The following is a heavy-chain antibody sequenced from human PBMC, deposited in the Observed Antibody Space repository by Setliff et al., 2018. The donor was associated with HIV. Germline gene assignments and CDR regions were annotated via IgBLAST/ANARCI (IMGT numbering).Heavy chain of an antibody. J-gene: IGHJ4*02. CDR3: ARGHYGA. D-gene: IGHD4-17*01. Sequence: GSLRLSCAASGFTVSSVYMRWIRQAPGKGLEWVSVIYDDGSTYYADSVKGRFTVSRDESKNTLFLQMDSLRVGDTAVYYCARGHYGAWGQGTLVTVSS. CDR2: IYDDGST. V-gene: IGHV3-53*01. CDR1: GFTVSSVY.